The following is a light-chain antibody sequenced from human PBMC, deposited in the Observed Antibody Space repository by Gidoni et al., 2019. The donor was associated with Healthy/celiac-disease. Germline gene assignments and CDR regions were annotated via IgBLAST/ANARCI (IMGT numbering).Light chain of an antibody. V-gene: IGLV3-21*02. Sequence: SYLLTQPPSVSVAPGQTARITCGGKNIGSKSVNWYQQKPGQAPVLVVYYDRDRPSGIPERVSGSNYGNTATLTITRVDAGDEADYYCQVWDSGTDHYVFGTGTRVTVL. CDR3: QVWDSGTDHYV. CDR2: YDR. J-gene: IGLJ1*01. CDR1: NIGSKS.